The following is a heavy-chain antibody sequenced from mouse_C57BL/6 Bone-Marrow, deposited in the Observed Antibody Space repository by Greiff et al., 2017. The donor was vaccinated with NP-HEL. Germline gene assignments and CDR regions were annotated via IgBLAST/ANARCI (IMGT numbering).Heavy chain of an antibody. J-gene: IGHJ2*01. Sequence: VQLQESGAELVKPGASVKLSCKASGYTFTSYWMHWVKQRPGRGLEWIGRIDPNSGGTKYNEKFKSKATLTVDKPSSTAYMQLSSLTSEDAAVDYCARGDLTGTRGFDYWGQGTTLTVSS. CDR3: ARGDLTGTRGFDY. V-gene: IGHV1-72*01. CDR1: GYTFTSYW. D-gene: IGHD4-1*01. CDR2: IDPNSGGT.